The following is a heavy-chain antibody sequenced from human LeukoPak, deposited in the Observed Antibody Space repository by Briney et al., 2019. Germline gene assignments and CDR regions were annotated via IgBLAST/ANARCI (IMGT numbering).Heavy chain of an antibody. Sequence: PGGSLRLSCAASGFTFDDYAMHWVRQAPGKGLEWVSGISWNSGSIGYADSVKGRFTISRDNAKNSLYLQMNSLRAEDTAVYYCASRCSGGSCYVRSHFDYWGQGTLVTVSS. CDR3: ASRCSGGSCYVRSHFDY. J-gene: IGHJ4*02. CDR1: GFTFDDYA. CDR2: ISWNSGSI. V-gene: IGHV3-9*01. D-gene: IGHD2-15*01.